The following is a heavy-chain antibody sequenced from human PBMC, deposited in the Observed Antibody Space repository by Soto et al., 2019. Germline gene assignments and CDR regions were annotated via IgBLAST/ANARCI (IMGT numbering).Heavy chain of an antibody. CDR3: ATDKNYVDYGGPFDY. CDR2: ISWSSGRI. J-gene: IGHJ4*02. V-gene: IGHV3-9*01. D-gene: IGHD4-17*01. CDR1: GFIFDDYA. Sequence: EVQLVESGGGLVQPGWSRRLSCVASGFIFDDYAMHWVRQAPGKGLEWVAGISWSSGRIDYGDSVKGRFTISRDTAKYSLYLQMNSLKTEDTAFYYCATDKNYVDYGGPFDYWGQGSLVTVSS.